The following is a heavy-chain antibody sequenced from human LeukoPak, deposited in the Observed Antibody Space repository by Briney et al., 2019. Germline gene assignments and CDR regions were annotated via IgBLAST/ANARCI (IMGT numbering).Heavy chain of an antibody. Sequence: GGSLRLSCAASGFTFSSYAMSWVRQAPGKGLEWVSSIGGSGGGTFHADSVKGRFTISRDNSKNTLYLQMNSLRAEDTAVYYCARDHTVVRSNWFDPWGQGTLVTVSS. CDR2: IGGSGGGT. V-gene: IGHV3-23*01. CDR1: GFTFSSYA. J-gene: IGHJ5*02. CDR3: ARDHTVVRSNWFDP. D-gene: IGHD4-23*01.